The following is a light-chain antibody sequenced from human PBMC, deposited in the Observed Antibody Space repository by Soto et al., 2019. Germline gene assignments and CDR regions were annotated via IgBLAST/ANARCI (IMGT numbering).Light chain of an antibody. CDR2: DVN. J-gene: IGLJ2*01. CDR3: TSYASGSSHVV. CDR1: GSDIGGYGY. V-gene: IGLV2-14*01. Sequence: QSALTQPASVSGSPGQSITLSCTGTGSDIGGYGYVSWYQRHPGKAPKLIIYDVNNRPSGVSNRFSGSKSGNTASLTISGLQAEDEADYYCTSYASGSSHVVFGGGTKLTVL.